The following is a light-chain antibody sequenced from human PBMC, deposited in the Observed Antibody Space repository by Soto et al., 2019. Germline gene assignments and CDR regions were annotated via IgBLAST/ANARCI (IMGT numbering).Light chain of an antibody. J-gene: IGKJ1*01. CDR1: QTVSRNF. CDR2: GAS. CDR3: QQYGSSPET. V-gene: IGKV3-20*01. Sequence: EMVLTQSPDTLSLSPGERATLSCRASQTVSRNFLAWYQQRPGQAPRLLIYGASSRATGIPDRFSGSGSGTDFNLTISRLEPEDLAVYYCQQYGSSPETFGQGTKVEIK.